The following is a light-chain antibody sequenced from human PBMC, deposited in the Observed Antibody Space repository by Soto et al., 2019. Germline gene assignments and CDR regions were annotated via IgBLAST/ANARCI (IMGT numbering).Light chain of an antibody. CDR1: SSNIGNNY. V-gene: IGLV1-51*01. CDR3: ATWDSSLSAGV. Sequence: QAVVTQPPSVSAAPGQTVTISCSGSSSNIGNNYVSWYQQLPGTAPKLLIYDNDKRPSGIPDRFSGSKSGTSATLGVTGLQTGDEADYYCATWDSSLSAGVFGGGTKVTVL. CDR2: DND. J-gene: IGLJ2*01.